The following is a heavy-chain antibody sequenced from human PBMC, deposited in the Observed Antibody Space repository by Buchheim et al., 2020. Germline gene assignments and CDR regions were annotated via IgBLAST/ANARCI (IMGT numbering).Heavy chain of an antibody. CDR1: GFTFNNYW. V-gene: IGHV3-23*01. CDR2: ISGSGGST. D-gene: IGHD3-22*01. Sequence: EVQLLESGGGLVRPGGSLRLSCVASGFTFNNYWMNWVRQAPGKGLEWVSAISGSGGSTYYADSVKGRFTITRDNSKNTLYLQMNSLSGEDTAVYYCVRGRKYYYNCSFDSWGQGT. CDR3: VRGRKYYYNCSFDS. J-gene: IGHJ4*02.